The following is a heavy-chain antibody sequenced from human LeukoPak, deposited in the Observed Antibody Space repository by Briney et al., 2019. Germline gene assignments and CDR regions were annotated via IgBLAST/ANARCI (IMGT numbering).Heavy chain of an antibody. D-gene: IGHD5-18*01. V-gene: IGHV3-74*03. CDR1: GSTFSSDW. CDR3: ARDTVGGYSYGIAACDY. CDR2: INNDGGRT. J-gene: IGHJ4*02. Sequence: GGSLRLSCAASGSTFSSDWMQWVRQGPGGGLVWVSHINNDGGRTMYADSVKGRFTISRDNAKSTLYLQMDSLRAEDTAVYYCARDTVGGYSYGIAACDYWGQGTLVTVSS.